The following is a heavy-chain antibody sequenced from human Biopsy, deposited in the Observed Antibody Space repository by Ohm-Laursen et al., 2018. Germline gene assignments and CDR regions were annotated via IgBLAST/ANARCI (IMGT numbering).Heavy chain of an antibody. V-gene: IGHV4-39*01. CDR3: ARDYDTSGYYYVS. J-gene: IGHJ5*02. CDR1: GGSISNNNYY. D-gene: IGHD3-22*01. CDR2: IFYRGST. Sequence: LDTLSLTCTVSGGSISNNNYYWGWIRQPPGKGLEWIGSIFYRGSTHYKPSLKSRVNISVDTSKNQFSLKLNSVTAADTAVYYCARDYDTSGYYYVSWGQGTLVTVSS.